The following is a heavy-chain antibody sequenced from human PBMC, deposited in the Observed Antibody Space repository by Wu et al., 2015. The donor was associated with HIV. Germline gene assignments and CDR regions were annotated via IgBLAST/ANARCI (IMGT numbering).Heavy chain of an antibody. V-gene: IGHV1-69*13. J-gene: IGHJ6*02. CDR1: GGTFSSYA. CDR2: IIPIFGTA. Sequence: QVQLVQSGAEVKKPGSSVKVSCKASGGTFSSYAISWVRQAPGQGLEWMGRIIPIFGTANYAQKFQGRVTITADESTSTAYMELSSLRSEDTAVYYCARPREGLDIAAAGTENYYYGMDVWGQGTTVTVSS. CDR3: ARPREGLDIAAAGTENYYYGMDV. D-gene: IGHD6-13*01.